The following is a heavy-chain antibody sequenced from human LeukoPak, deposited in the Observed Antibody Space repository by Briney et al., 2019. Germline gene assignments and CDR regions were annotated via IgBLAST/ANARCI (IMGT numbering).Heavy chain of an antibody. CDR3: ARGYYYDSSGYYYGSYFDL. V-gene: IGHV3-23*01. J-gene: IGHJ2*01. Sequence: GGSLRLSCAASGLTFSNYAMSWVRQAPGKGLEWVSGISDSGGSTYYADSVKGRFIISRDNSKNTLYLQMNSLRAEDTALYYCARGYYYDSSGYYYGSYFDLWGRGTLVTVSS. D-gene: IGHD3-22*01. CDR2: ISDSGGST. CDR1: GLTFSNYA.